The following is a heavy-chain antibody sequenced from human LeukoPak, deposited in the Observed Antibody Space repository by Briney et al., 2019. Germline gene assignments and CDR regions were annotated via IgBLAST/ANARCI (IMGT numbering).Heavy chain of an antibody. CDR3: ARGHPRTGTKLFDY. V-gene: IGHV1-46*01. CDR2: INPSGGGT. CDR1: GHTFTSYY. J-gene: IGHJ4*02. D-gene: IGHD1-1*01. Sequence: ASVKVSCKASGHTFTSYYIHWVRQAPGQGLEWLGKINPSGGGTSYAQKFQGRVTMTRDTSINTAYMELSRLRSDDTAVYYCARGHPRTGTKLFDYWGQGTLVTVSS.